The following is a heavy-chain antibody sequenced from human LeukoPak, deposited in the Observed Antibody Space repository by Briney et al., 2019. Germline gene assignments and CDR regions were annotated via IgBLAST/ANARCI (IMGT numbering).Heavy chain of an antibody. D-gene: IGHD4-23*01. V-gene: IGHV3-48*03. J-gene: IGHJ4*02. CDR2: ISTGGGTI. Sequence: GGSLRRFCAASRFTFSQYEMNWVRQAPGRGLEWVSYISTGGGTIYYADSVTGRSTISRDNAKNSLYLQMNSLRGEDTAVYYCARGSYGGNYLDSWGQGTLVIVSS. CDR1: RFTFSQYE. CDR3: ARGSYGGNYLDS.